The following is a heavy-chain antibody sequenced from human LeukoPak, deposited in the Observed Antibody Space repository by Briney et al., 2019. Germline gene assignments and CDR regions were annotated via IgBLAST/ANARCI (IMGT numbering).Heavy chain of an antibody. CDR2: ISTDGGIK. CDR1: GFTFSTYD. CDR3: ARSDSSGWLDAFDI. D-gene: IGHD6-19*01. J-gene: IGHJ3*02. Sequence: GGSLRLSCEASGFTFSTYDMHWVRQASGKGLEWVAVISTDGGIKKYADSVKGRFAISRDNPKNTLSLEMNSLRAEDTAVYYCARSDSSGWLDAFDIWGQGTMVTVSS. V-gene: IGHV3-30*09.